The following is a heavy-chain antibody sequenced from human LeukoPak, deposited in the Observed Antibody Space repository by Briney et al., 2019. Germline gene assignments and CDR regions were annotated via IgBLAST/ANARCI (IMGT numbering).Heavy chain of an antibody. V-gene: IGHV3-74*01. CDR3: ARALGSVADF. J-gene: IGHJ4*02. D-gene: IGHD6-6*01. CDR2: INTGGSTT. CDR1: GFTFSSYW. Sequence: GGSLRLSCAASGFTFSSYWMHWVRPAPGKGLVWVSRINTGGSTTIYADSVKGRFTISRDNAKNTLYLHMNSLRAEDTAIYYCARALGSVADFWGQGTMVTVSS.